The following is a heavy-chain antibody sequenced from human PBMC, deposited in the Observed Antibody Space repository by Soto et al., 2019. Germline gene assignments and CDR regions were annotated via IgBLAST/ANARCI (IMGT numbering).Heavy chain of an antibody. V-gene: IGHV3-15*01. CDR1: GFTFSNAW. D-gene: IGHD6-6*01. Sequence: EVQLVESGGGLVIPGGSLRLSCAASGFTFSNAWLSWVRQDPGKGLEWVGRIKSKTDGGTTDYTAPVKGRFTISRDDSKNTLYLQMNSLKIEDTAVYYCTTGSTSTKNYWGQGTLVTVSS. CDR3: TTGSTSTKNY. J-gene: IGHJ4*02. CDR2: IKSKTDGGTT.